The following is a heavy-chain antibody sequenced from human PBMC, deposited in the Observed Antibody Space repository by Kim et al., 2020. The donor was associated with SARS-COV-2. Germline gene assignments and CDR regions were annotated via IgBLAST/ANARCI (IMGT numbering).Heavy chain of an antibody. CDR2: IRSKANSYAT. Sequence: GGSLRLSCAASGFSFSDSAMQWVRQASGKGLEWVGRIRSKANSYATTYAASVKGRFTISRDDSKQSAYLHMNSLKTEDTAVYYCTRVPGTTLDFWDAYD. D-gene: IGHD1-1*01. CDR3: TRVPGTTLDFWDAYD. V-gene: IGHV3-73*01. J-gene: IGHJ3*02. CDR1: GFSFSDSA.